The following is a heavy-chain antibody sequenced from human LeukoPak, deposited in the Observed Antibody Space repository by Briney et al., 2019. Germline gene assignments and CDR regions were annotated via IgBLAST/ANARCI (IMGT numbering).Heavy chain of an antibody. CDR3: ARAGGQWLVDGNWFDP. CDR1: EGTFSSYA. D-gene: IGHD6-19*01. J-gene: IGHJ5*02. CDR2: IIPIFGTA. Sequence: GASVKVSCKPSEGTFSSYAISWVRQAPGQGLEWMGGIIPIFGTANYAQKFQGRVTITTDESTSTAYMELSSLRSEDTAVYYCARAGGQWLVDGNWFDPWGQGTLVTVSS. V-gene: IGHV1-69*05.